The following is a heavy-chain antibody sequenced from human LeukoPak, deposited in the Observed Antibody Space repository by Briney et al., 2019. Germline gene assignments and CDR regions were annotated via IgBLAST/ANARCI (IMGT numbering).Heavy chain of an antibody. V-gene: IGHV4-61*02. J-gene: IGHJ4*02. D-gene: IGHD4-23*01. Sequence: SETLSLTCTVSGDSISSGDYYWSWIRQPAGKGLEWIGRISSSGSTNYNPSLKSRVTISVDTSKNQFSLKLSSVTAADTAVYYCARTTVGEDYWGQGTLVTVSS. CDR1: GDSISSGDYY. CDR2: ISSSGST. CDR3: ARTTVGEDY.